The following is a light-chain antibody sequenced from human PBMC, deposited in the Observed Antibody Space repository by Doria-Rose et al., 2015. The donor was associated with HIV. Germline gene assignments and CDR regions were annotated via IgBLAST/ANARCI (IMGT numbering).Light chain of an antibody. CDR2: AVS. V-gene: IGKV1-39*01. J-gene: IGKJ4*01. CDR1: QSISGY. CDR3: QQSYSTFALT. Sequence: DIRVTQTAPAASVGDRVTITCRASQSISGYLNWYQQRPGKAPELLIYAVSTLPSGVPSRFSGSGSGTGFTLTISSLQPEDFVTYYCQQSYSTFALTFGGGTKVEIK.